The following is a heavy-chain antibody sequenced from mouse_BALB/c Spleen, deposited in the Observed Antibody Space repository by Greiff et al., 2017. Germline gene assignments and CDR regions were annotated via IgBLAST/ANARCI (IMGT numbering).Heavy chain of an antibody. J-gene: IGHJ1*01. CDR2: ISNGGGST. V-gene: IGHV5-12-2*01. CDR3: ARHFYYGNYWYFDV. Sequence: DVQLVESGGGLVQPGGSLKLSCAASGFTFSSYTMSWVRQTPEKRLEWVAYISNGGGSTYYPDTVKGRFTISRDNAKNTLYLQMSSLKSEDTAMYYCARHFYYGNYWYFDVWGAGTTVTVSS. CDR1: GFTFSSYT. D-gene: IGHD2-1*01.